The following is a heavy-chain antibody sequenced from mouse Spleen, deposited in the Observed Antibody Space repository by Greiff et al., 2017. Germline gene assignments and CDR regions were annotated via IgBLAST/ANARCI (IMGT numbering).Heavy chain of an antibody. J-gene: IGHJ2*01. CDR2: KRYDGSN. CDR3: ARDRAGTGDY. V-gene: IGHV3-6*01. D-gene: IGHD4-1*01. CDR1: GYSITSGYH. Sequence: DVQLVESGPDLVKPSQSLSLTCSVTGYSITSGYHWKGIRQLPGNKREWMGHKRYDGSNNYNPSLKNRIPITRDTSKNQFFLKLNSVTTEDTATYYCARDRAGTGDYWGQGTTLTVSS.